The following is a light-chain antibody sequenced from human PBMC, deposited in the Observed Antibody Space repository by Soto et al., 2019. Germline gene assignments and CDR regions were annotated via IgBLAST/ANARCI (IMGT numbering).Light chain of an antibody. CDR3: QQFNSYSPT. J-gene: IGKJ1*01. CDR2: DAS. CDR1: QGISSA. Sequence: AIQLTQSPSSLSASVGDRVTITCRASQGISSALAWYQQKPGKAPKVLINDASSLESGVPSRFTGSGSGTDFTLTISSLQPEDFATYYCQQFNSYSPTFGQGTKVEIK. V-gene: IGKV1-13*02.